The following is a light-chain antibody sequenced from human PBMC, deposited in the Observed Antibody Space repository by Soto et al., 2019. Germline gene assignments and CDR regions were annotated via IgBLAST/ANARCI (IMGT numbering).Light chain of an antibody. V-gene: IGLV2-23*02. CDR1: SSDVGIYNL. CDR2: EVS. Sequence: QSVLTQPASVSGSPGQSITISCTGTSSDVGIYNLVSWYQHHPGKAPKLMIYEVSKRPSGVSNRFSGSKSGYTASLTISGLQAGDEADYYCWSYAGSGPLFGGGTKLTVL. J-gene: IGLJ2*01. CDR3: WSYAGSGPL.